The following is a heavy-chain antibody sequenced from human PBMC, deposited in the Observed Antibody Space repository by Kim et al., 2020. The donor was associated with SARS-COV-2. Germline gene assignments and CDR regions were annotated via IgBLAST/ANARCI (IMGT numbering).Heavy chain of an antibody. D-gene: IGHD6-19*01. CDR3: ARRQFTSGWYYFDY. V-gene: IGHV3-74*01. J-gene: IGHJ4*02. CDR1: GFTFSSHW. Sequence: GVSLRLSCAASGFTFSSHWMHWVRQAPGKGLVWVSRINSDGTTTSYGDSVKGRFTISRDNAKNTLYLQMNSLTAEDTAVYYCARRQFTSGWYYFDYWGQGTRVTVSS. CDR2: INSDGTTT.